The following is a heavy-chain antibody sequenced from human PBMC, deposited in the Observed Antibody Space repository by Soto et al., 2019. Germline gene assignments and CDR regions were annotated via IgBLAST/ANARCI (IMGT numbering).Heavy chain of an antibody. D-gene: IGHD2-8*01. CDR3: ASLSLVLMVYAIRDWFDP. V-gene: IGHV3-30-3*01. CDR1: GFTFSSYA. J-gene: IGHJ5*02. CDR2: ISYDGSNK. Sequence: QVQLVESGGGVVQPGRSLRLSCAASGFTFSSYALPWVRQAPGKGWEWVAVISYDGSNKYYADSVKGRFTISRDNSKNTLYLQMNSLRAEDTAVYYCASLSLVLMVYAIRDWFDPWGQGTLVTVSS.